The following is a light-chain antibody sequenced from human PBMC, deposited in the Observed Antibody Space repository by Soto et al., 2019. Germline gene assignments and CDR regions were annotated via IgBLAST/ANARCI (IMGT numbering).Light chain of an antibody. V-gene: IGLV1-51*01. CDR3: GTWDSSLSAGV. CDR1: SSNIGNNY. Sequence: QSVLTQPPSVSAAPGPKVTISCSGSSSNIGNNYVSWYQQVPGTAPKLLIYDNNKRPSGIPDRFSGSKSGTSATLGITGLQTGDEAEYYCGTWDSSLSAGVFGGGTKLTVL. J-gene: IGLJ2*01. CDR2: DNN.